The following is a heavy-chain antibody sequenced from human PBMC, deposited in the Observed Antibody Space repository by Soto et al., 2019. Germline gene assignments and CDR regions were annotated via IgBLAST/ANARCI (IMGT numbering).Heavy chain of an antibody. CDR3: ARQLSHICDS. Sequence: GESLKISCKGVGYKFGSAWIGWVRRMPGKGLEWMGIIKPGTSDIRYSPSCRGHVTISADEAVSTAYLQWSSLKASDTAMYYCARQLSHICDSWGQGTLVTVSS. CDR2: IKPGTSDI. D-gene: IGHD3-3*02. J-gene: IGHJ4*02. V-gene: IGHV5-51*01. CDR1: GYKFGSAW.